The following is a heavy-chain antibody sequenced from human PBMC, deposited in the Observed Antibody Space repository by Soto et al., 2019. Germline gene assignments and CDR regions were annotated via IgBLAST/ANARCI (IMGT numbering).Heavy chain of an antibody. CDR1: GFTFSTYG. J-gene: IGHJ4*02. CDR2: ISFDGNIQ. V-gene: IGHV3-30*18. CDR3: AKVSEGSLITFGGVIAY. Sequence: PGGSLRLSCAASGFTFSTYGMHWVRQAPGKGLEWVAGISFDGNIQYYGDSVKGRFTISRDNSKNTLYLQMDSLRPEDTALYYCAKVSEGSLITFGGVIAYWGQGTLVTVSS. D-gene: IGHD3-16*02.